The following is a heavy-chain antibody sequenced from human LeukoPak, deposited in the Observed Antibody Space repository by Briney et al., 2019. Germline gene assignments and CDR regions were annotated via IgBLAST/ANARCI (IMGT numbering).Heavy chain of an antibody. D-gene: IGHD5-18*01. CDR3: ARARKDTAMVQDY. CDR2: MNPNSGNT. CDR1: GYTFTSYD. V-gene: IGHV1-8*01. Sequence: VSVKVSCKASGYTFTSYDINWVRQATGQGLEWMGWMNPNSGNTGYAQKFQGRVTMTRNTSISTAYMELSSLRSEDTAVYYCARARKDTAMVQDYWGQGTLVTVSS. J-gene: IGHJ4*02.